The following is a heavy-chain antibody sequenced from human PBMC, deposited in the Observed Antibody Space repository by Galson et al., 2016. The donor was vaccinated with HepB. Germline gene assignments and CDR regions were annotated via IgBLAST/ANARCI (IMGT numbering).Heavy chain of an antibody. Sequence: SLRLSCAASGITFSSYGMHWVRQAPGKGLEWVAVIFFDGSKRYYADSVKGRFTISRGNSKNTLYLQMNSLRAEDTAVYYCARDPYSGSYWDYDYYGMDVWGQGTTVTVSS. CDR3: ARDPYSGSYWDYDYYGMDV. D-gene: IGHD1-26*01. J-gene: IGHJ6*02. CDR2: IFFDGSKR. V-gene: IGHV3-33*01. CDR1: GITFSSYG.